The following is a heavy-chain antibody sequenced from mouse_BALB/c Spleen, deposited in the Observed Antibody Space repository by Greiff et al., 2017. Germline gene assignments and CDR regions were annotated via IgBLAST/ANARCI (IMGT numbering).Heavy chain of an antibody. CDR1: GYTFTSYN. J-gene: IGHJ2*01. CDR3: TRRTTVVPNYFDY. CDR2: IYPGNGDT. Sequence: QVQLQQPGAELVKPGASVKMSCKASGYTFTSYNMHWVKQTPGQGLEWIGAIYPGNGDTSYNQKFKGKATLTADKSSSTAYMQLSSLTSEDSAVYYCTRRTTVVPNYFDYWGQGTTLTVSS. D-gene: IGHD1-1*01. V-gene: IGHV1-12*01.